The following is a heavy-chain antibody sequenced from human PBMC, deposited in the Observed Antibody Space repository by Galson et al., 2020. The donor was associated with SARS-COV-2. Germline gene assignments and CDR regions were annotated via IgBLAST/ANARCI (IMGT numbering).Heavy chain of an antibody. CDR2: IYTGGRS. V-gene: IGHV4-61*09. J-gene: IGHJ4*02. CDR3: AREDGYFDF. CDR1: GGSISTEEYY. Sequence: SETLSLTCTVSGGSISTEEYYWSWIRQPAGKALEWIGHIYTGGRSNDNPSLESRVTLSLDTSRNQFSLKLRSVTAADTAVYYCAREDGYFDFWGQGILVTVSS.